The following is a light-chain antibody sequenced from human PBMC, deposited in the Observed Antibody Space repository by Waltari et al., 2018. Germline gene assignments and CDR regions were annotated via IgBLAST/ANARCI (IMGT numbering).Light chain of an antibody. CDR1: QSVSSY. CDR3: QQRHSWPLT. V-gene: IGKV3-11*01. J-gene: IGKJ4*01. Sequence: EICLTRSPPTLSLSPGKRATLSCRASQSVSSYLGWYQQKPGQAPRLLISDASNRATGIPARFSGSGSETDFTLTISSLEPEDFAVYYCQQRHSWPLTFGGGTRVEI. CDR2: DAS.